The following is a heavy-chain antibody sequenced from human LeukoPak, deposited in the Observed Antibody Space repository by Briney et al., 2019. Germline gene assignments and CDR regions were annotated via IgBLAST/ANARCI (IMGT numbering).Heavy chain of an antibody. Sequence: SETLSLTCAVYGGSFSGYYWSWIRQPPGKGLEWIGEINHSGSTNYNPSLKSRVTISVDTSKNQFSLKLSSVTAADTAVYYCARLGYCSSTSCLMSYMDVWGKGTTVTVSS. D-gene: IGHD2-2*01. J-gene: IGHJ6*03. CDR1: GGSFSGYY. CDR2: INHSGST. V-gene: IGHV4-34*01. CDR3: ARLGYCSSTSCLMSYMDV.